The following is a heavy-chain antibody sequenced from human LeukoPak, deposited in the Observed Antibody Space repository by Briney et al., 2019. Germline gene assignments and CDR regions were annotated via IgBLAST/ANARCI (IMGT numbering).Heavy chain of an antibody. CDR3: ARDWRYSSSWYKGDAFDI. CDR2: IYYSGST. Sequence: SETLSLTCTVSGGSISSYYWSWIRQPPGKGLEWIGYIYYSGSTNYNPSLKSRVTISVDTSKNQFPLKLSSVTAADTAVYYCARDWRYSSSWYKGDAFDIWGQGIMVTVSS. J-gene: IGHJ3*02. V-gene: IGHV4-59*12. CDR1: GGSISSYY. D-gene: IGHD6-13*01.